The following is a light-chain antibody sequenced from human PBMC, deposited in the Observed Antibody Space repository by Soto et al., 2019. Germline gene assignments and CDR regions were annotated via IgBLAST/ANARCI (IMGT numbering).Light chain of an antibody. CDR2: AAS. CDR3: LQHNSYPPAWT. V-gene: IGKV1-17*01. J-gene: IGKJ1*01. CDR1: QGIRND. Sequence: DIQMTQSPSSLSASVGDRVTITCRASQGIRNDVGWYQQKPGKAPKRLIYAASSLQSGVPSRFSGSGSGTEFTLTISSLQPEDFATYYCLQHNSYPPAWTFGQGTKVEIK.